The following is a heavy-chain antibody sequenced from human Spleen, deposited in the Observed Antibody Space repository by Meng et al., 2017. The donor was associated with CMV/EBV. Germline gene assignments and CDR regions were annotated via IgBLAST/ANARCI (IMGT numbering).Heavy chain of an antibody. D-gene: IGHD1-7*01. J-gene: IGHJ6*02. CDR2: MYHSGDT. V-gene: IGHV4-38-2*02. CDR1: GYSISSAYY. CDR3: VRDRRYNWNYGVYYGMDV. Sequence: SETLSLTCTVFGYSISSAYYWGWIRQPPGKGLEWIGSMYHSGDTYYNPSLKSRVTISVDTSKNQFSLKLISVTAADTAVYYCVRDRRYNWNYGVYYGMDVWGQGTTVIVSS.